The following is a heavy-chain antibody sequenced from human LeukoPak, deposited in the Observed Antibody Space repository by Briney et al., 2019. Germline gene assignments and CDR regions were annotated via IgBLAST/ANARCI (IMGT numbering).Heavy chain of an antibody. CDR3: ARGGIQVSGIDEFDY. V-gene: IGHV3-13*01. Sequence: PEGSLRLSCAASGFTFIDYDMHWVRQVLGKGLEWVSAICIRGDTHYSGSVKGRFTISRENAESSLYLQMNSLRAEDAAVYYCARGGIQVSGIDEFDYWGQGTLATVSS. D-gene: IGHD6-19*01. CDR2: ICIRGDT. J-gene: IGHJ4*02. CDR1: GFTFIDYD.